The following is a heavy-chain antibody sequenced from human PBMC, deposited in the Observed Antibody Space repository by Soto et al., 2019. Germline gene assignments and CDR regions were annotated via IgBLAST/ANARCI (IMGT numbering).Heavy chain of an antibody. Sequence: EVQLVESGGGLVQPGRSLRLSCAASGFTFDDYAMHWVRQAPGKGLEWVSGISWNSGSIGYADSVKGRFTISRDNAKNSLYLQMNSLRAEDTALYYCAKDIMITFGGVIAHSVGAFDIWGQGTMVTVSS. CDR1: GFTFDDYA. J-gene: IGHJ3*02. CDR2: ISWNSGSI. D-gene: IGHD3-16*02. CDR3: AKDIMITFGGVIAHSVGAFDI. V-gene: IGHV3-9*01.